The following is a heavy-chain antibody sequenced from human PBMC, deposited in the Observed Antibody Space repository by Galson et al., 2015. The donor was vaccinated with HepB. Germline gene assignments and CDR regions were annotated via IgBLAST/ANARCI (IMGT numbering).Heavy chain of an antibody. Sequence: SLRLSCAASGFTFSSYSMNWVRQAPGKGLEWDSTISSSSIYIDYADSVKGRFTISRDNAKNSLYLQMNSLRAEDTAVYYCARDGLSGSYYYFDSWGQGTLVTVSS. V-gene: IGHV3-21*01. CDR2: ISSSSIYI. CDR3: ARDGLSGSYYYFDS. D-gene: IGHD1-26*01. CDR1: GFTFSSYS. J-gene: IGHJ4*02.